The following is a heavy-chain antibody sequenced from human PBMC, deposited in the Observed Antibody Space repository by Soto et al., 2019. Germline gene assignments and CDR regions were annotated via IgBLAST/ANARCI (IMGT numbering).Heavy chain of an antibody. J-gene: IGHJ6*02. Sequence: GALRLSCAASGFTFSSYAMSWVRQAPGKGLEWVSAISGSGGSTYYADSVKGRFTISRDNSKNTLYLQMNSLRAEDTAVYYCAKHLPGSRYRYYYGMDVWGQGTTVTVSS. CDR2: ISGSGGST. D-gene: IGHD2-2*02. V-gene: IGHV3-23*01. CDR1: GFTFSSYA. CDR3: AKHLPGSRYRYYYGMDV.